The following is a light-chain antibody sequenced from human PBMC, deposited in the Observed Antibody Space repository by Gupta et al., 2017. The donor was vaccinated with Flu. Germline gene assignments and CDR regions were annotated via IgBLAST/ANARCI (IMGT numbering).Light chain of an antibody. Sequence: QSALTQPASVSGSPGQSINISCTGTSSDIGTYNYVSWYQQYPGRAPKLMIYDVRNRPSGISDRFSGSKSGNTASLTISGLQAEDEADYYCSSYSATGALALFGGETKVTVL. CDR3: SSYSATGALAL. CDR2: DVR. V-gene: IGLV2-14*03. CDR1: SSDIGTYNY. J-gene: IGLJ2*01.